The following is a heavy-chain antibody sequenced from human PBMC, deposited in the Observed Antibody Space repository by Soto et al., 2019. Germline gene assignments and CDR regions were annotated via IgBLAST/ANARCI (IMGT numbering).Heavy chain of an antibody. Sequence: SETLSLTCTVSGASIRSTDYYWSWIRQAPGKGLEWIGYVYYTGSTYYNPSLMSRLTISVDTSKNQFSLKLSSVTAADTAVYYCARRQFLEWSPTNGGMDVWGQGTTVTVSS. D-gene: IGHD3-3*01. CDR1: GASIRSTDYY. V-gene: IGHV4-30-4*01. CDR2: VYYTGST. CDR3: ARRQFLEWSPTNGGMDV. J-gene: IGHJ6*02.